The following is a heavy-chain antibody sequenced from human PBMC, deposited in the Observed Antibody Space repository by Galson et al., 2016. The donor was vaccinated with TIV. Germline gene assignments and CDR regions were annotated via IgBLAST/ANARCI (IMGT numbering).Heavy chain of an antibody. CDR1: GFKFGDYA. V-gene: IGHV3-9*01. CDR3: ARGNHYYDNSGYAKFDY. J-gene: IGHJ4*02. D-gene: IGHD3-22*01. Sequence: LRLSCAVSGFKFGDYAMQWVRQFPGKGLEWVSIISWNSGYSGYADSVKGRFTVSRDNAKNSLFLQMNNLGAEDTAFYFCARGNHYYDNSGYAKFDYWGRGTLVAVSS. CDR2: ISWNSGYS.